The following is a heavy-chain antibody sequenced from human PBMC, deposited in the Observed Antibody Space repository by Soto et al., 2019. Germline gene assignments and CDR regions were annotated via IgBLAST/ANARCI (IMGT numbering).Heavy chain of an antibody. CDR2: IWYDGSNK. Sequence: PGGSLRLSCAASGFTFSSYGMHWVRQAPGKGLEWVAVIWYDGSNKYYADSVKGRFTISRDNSKNTLYLQMNSLRAGDTAVYYCASSLTYDVPNWFDPWGQGTLVTVSS. D-gene: IGHD3-16*01. V-gene: IGHV3-33*01. J-gene: IGHJ5*02. CDR3: ASSLTYDVPNWFDP. CDR1: GFTFSSYG.